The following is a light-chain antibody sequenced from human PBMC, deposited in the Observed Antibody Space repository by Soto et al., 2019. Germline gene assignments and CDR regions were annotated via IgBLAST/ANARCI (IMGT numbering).Light chain of an antibody. Sequence: QSALTQPPSVSGPPGQSVSISCTGTGSDVGSYNRVSWYQQSPGTAPKLMIYEVSNRPSGVPDRFSGSKSGNTASLTISGLQADDEADYYCSSYASSSTLVFGGGTKLTVL. CDR2: EVS. CDR3: SSYASSSTLV. CDR1: GSDVGSYNR. V-gene: IGLV2-18*02. J-gene: IGLJ2*01.